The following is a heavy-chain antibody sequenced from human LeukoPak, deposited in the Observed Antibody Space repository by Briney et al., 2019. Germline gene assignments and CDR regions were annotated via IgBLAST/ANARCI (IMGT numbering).Heavy chain of an antibody. D-gene: IGHD6-19*01. V-gene: IGHV3-7*01. Sequence: TGGSLRLSCTVSGFTVSSNSMSWVRQAPGKGLQWLANINQDGSEKYYVDSVKGRFTISRDNAKNSLYLQMNSLRAEDTAVYYCATQSGVPGFAGFAVAVCDSWGQGTLVTVSS. J-gene: IGHJ4*02. CDR2: INQDGSEK. CDR1: GFTVSSNS. CDR3: ATQSGVPGFAGFAVAVCDS.